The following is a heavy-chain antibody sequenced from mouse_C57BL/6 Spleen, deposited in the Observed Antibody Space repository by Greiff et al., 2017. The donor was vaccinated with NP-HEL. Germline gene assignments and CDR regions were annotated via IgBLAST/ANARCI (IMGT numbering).Heavy chain of an antibody. CDR3: ARGVLRYDPNYYAMDY. CDR1: GFNIKNTY. CDR2: IDPANGNT. Sequence: VHVKQSVAELVRPGASVKLSCTASGFNIKNTYMHWVKQRPEQGLEWIGRIDPANGNTKYAPKFQGKATITADTSSNTAYLQLSSLTSEDTAIYYCARGVLRYDPNYYAMDYWGQGTSVTVSS. J-gene: IGHJ4*01. V-gene: IGHV14-3*01. D-gene: IGHD1-1*01.